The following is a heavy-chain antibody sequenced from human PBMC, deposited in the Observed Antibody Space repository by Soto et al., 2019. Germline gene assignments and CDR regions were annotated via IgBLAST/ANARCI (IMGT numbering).Heavy chain of an antibody. D-gene: IGHD4-17*01. V-gene: IGHV4-34*01. CDR2: INHRGST. Sequence: QVQLQQWGAGLLKPSETLSLTCAVYGGSCSGYYWSWIRQPPGKGLEWIGEINHRGSTDYNTSLKSRDTISVDTSKNQFSLKLSSVTAADTAVYYCARGVQVTVNSYYYYMDFWGKGTTVTVSS. CDR1: GGSCSGYY. J-gene: IGHJ6*03. CDR3: ARGVQVTVNSYYYYMDF.